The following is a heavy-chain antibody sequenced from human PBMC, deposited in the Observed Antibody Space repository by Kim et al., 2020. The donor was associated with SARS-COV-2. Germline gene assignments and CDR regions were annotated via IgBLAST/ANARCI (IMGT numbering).Heavy chain of an antibody. V-gene: IGHV3-74*01. Sequence: NYADSLKSRFTMSRDTAKNTLYLQMNSLSAGGTAVFYCAKSGRGRNSMDGWGQGTTVTVSS. J-gene: IGHJ6*02. CDR3: AKSGRGRNSMDG. D-gene: IGHD3-10*01.